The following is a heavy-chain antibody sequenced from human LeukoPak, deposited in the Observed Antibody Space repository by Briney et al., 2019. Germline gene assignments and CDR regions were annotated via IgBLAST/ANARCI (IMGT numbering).Heavy chain of an antibody. V-gene: IGHV4-34*01. CDR1: GGSFSGYY. CDR2: INHSGST. D-gene: IGHD1-14*01. J-gene: IGHJ6*02. Sequence: SETLSLTCAVYGGSFSGYYWSWIRQPPGKGLEWVGEINHSGSTNYNPSLKSRVTISEDTSNNQSSLKLSSVPAADTAVYYCARGEPFGYYYYGMDVWGRGTTVTVSS. CDR3: ARGEPFGYYYYGMDV.